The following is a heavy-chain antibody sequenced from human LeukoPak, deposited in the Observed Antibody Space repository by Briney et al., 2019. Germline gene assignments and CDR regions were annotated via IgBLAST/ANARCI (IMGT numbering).Heavy chain of an antibody. CDR3: ARGYSYGRHYFDY. CDR2: IYYSGST. CDR1: GGSISSGGYY. V-gene: IGHV4-31*03. D-gene: IGHD5-18*01. J-gene: IGHJ4*02. Sequence: PSQTLSLTCTVSGGSISSGGYYWSWIRQHPGKGLEWIGYIYYSGSTNYNPSLKSRVTISVDTSKNQFSLKLSSVTAADTAVYYCARGYSYGRHYFDYWGQGTLVTVSS.